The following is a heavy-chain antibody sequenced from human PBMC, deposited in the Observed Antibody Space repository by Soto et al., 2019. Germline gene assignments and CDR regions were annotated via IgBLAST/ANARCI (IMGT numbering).Heavy chain of an antibody. Sequence: WETLSLTCTASGGSISSYYWSWIRQPPGKGLEWIGYIYYSGSTNYNPSLKSRVTISVDTSKNQFSLKLSSVTAADTAVYYCARSYSSTLENWIDPWGQGTMVTVSS. V-gene: IGHV4-59*01. CDR1: GGSISSYY. CDR3: ARSYSSTLENWIDP. D-gene: IGHD6-13*01. J-gene: IGHJ5*02. CDR2: IYYSGST.